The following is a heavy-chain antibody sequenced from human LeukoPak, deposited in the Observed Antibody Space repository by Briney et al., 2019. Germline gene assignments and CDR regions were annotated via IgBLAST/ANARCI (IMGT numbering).Heavy chain of an antibody. CDR3: AKEESYYDSSGYYYFDY. CDR1: GFTFSSYS. D-gene: IGHD3-22*01. CDR2: ISSSSSTI. V-gene: IGHV3-48*01. Sequence: GGSLRLSCAASGFTFSSYSMNWVRQAPGKGLEWVSYISSSSSTIYYADSVKGRFTISRDNAKNSLYLQMNSLRAEDTAVYYCAKEESYYDSSGYYYFDYWGQGTLVTVSS. J-gene: IGHJ4*02.